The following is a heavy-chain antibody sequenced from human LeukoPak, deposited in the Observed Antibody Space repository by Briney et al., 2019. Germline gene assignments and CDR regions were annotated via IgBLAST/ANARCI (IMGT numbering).Heavy chain of an antibody. CDR2: IYTSGST. Sequence: SETLSLTCTASGGSISSYYWSWIRQPPGKGLEWIGDIYTSGSTNHNPSLKRRVTISVDTSKNQFSLKLSSVTAADTAVYYCARQGRIAAAGTISPTYYYYMDVWGKGTTVTVSS. CDR3: ARQGRIAAAGTISPTYYYYMDV. J-gene: IGHJ6*03. CDR1: GGSISSYY. V-gene: IGHV4-4*09. D-gene: IGHD6-13*01.